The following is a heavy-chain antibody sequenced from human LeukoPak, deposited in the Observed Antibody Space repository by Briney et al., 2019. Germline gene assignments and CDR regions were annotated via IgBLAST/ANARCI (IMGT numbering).Heavy chain of an antibody. CDR1: GGSFSGYY. CDR3: ARETRGYDSSGYYYVGGYFFDY. D-gene: IGHD3-22*01. J-gene: IGHJ4*02. CDR2: INHSGST. Sequence: PSETLSLTCAVYGGSFSGYYWSWIRQPPGKGLEWIGEINHSGSTNYNPSLKSRVTISVDTSKNQFSLKLSSVTAADTAVYYCARETRGYDSSGYYYVGGYFFDYWGQGTLVTVSS. V-gene: IGHV4-34*01.